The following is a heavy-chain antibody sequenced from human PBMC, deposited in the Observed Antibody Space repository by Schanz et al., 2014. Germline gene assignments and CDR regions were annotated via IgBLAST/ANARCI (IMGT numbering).Heavy chain of an antibody. CDR1: GDSISTSNW. Sequence: QVQLQESGPGLVKASGTLSLTCGVSGDSISTSNWWSWVRQPPGKGLEWIGEIYHSGSTKHNPSLKSRLIISVDKFKNQFALKLSSVTAADTAIYDCARLSRHDEAFDIWGQGTMVAVSS. D-gene: IGHD2-2*01. CDR2: IYHSGST. V-gene: IGHV4-4*02. J-gene: IGHJ3*02. CDR3: ARLSRHDEAFDI.